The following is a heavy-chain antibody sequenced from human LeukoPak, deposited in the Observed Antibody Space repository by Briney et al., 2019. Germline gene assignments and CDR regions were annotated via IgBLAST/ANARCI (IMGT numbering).Heavy chain of an antibody. D-gene: IGHD5-18*01. CDR1: GDSITSYY. V-gene: IGHV4-59*01. CDR3: ARSAYKYGADALDI. CDR2: IYYSGST. J-gene: IGHJ3*02. Sequence: SETLSLTCTVSGDSITSYYWSWIRQPPGKGLEWFGYIYYSGSTNYNPSHKSRVTISLDTSRTQFSLKLSSVTAADTAVYFCARSAYKYGADALDIWGQGTMVTVSS.